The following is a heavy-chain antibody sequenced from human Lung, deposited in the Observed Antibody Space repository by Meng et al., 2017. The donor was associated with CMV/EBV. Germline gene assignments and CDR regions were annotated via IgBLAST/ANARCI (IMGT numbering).Heavy chain of an antibody. CDR2: ISSSGSTI. CDR1: GFTFSSYE. CDR3: ARDEAYGMDV. Sequence: SXKIPCEASGFTFSSYEMNWVRQAPGHGLEWVSYISSSGSTIYYADSVKGRFTISRDNAKNSLYLQMNSLRAEDTAVYYCARDEAYGMDVWGQGTTVTVSS. V-gene: IGHV3-48*03. J-gene: IGHJ6*01.